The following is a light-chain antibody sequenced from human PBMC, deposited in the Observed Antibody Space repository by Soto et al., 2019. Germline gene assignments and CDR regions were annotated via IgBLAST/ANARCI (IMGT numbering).Light chain of an antibody. CDR1: SSDIGGGYD. J-gene: IGLJ2*01. CDR3: QSYDSSLSGHVV. V-gene: IGLV1-40*01. Sequence: QSVLTQPPSVSGAPGQRVTISCTGSSSDIGGGYDVHWYQHLPGSVPKLLIYGDTNRPSGVPDRFSGSKSGTSASLAITGLQAEDEADYYRQSYDSSLSGHVVFGGGTKLTVL. CDR2: GDT.